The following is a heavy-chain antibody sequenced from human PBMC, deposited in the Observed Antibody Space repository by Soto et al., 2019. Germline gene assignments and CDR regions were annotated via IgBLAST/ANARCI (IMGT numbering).Heavy chain of an antibody. V-gene: IGHV1-69*12. CDR3: ASGPRARDCSGGSCYHYGMDV. CDR2: IIPIFGTA. Sequence: QVQLVQSGAEVKKPGSSVKVSCKASGGTFSSYAISWVRQAPGQGLEWMGGIIPIFGTANYAQKFQGRVTITADESTSTAYMELSSLRSEDTAVYYCASGPRARDCSGGSCYHYGMDVWGQGTTVTVSS. CDR1: GGTFSSYA. D-gene: IGHD2-15*01. J-gene: IGHJ6*02.